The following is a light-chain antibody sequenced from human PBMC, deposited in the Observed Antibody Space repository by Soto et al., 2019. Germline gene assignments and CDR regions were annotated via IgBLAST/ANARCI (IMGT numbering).Light chain of an antibody. CDR2: RTS. J-gene: IGKJ4*01. Sequence: EIVITQSPATLSVSPGERATLSCRASQSISSNLAWYQQKPGQAPRLLMFRTSSGATGFPARFSGSGSGTEFNLTISSLQSEDFGVYYCQQYNNWPRATFGGGTKVDIK. CDR1: QSISSN. V-gene: IGKV3-15*01. CDR3: QQYNNWPRAT.